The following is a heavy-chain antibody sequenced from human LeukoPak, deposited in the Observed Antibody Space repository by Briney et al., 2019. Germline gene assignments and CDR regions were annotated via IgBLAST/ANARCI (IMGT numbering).Heavy chain of an antibody. D-gene: IGHD3-10*01. CDR2: ISGSGGST. V-gene: IGHV3-23*01. CDR1: GFTFSSYA. Sequence: GGSLRLSCAASGFTFSSYAMSWVRQAPGKGLEWVSAISGSGGSTYYADSVEGRFTISRDNAKNSLYLHMNSLRAEDTAVYYCARDYSSASFDYWGQGTLVTVSS. CDR3: ARDYSSASFDY. J-gene: IGHJ4*02.